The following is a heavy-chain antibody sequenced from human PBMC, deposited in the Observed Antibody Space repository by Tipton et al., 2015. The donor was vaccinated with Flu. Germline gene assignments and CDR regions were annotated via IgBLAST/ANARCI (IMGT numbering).Heavy chain of an antibody. CDR2: INSAGTST. J-gene: IGHJ3*02. CDR1: GFILSDYM. Sequence: GSLRLSCVSAGFILSDYMMHWVRQGPGKGLVWVSRINSAGTSTTYADSVRGRFTISRDNAKSTLFLQMNSLTAEDTAVYYCARVNDFGDYAAYDIWGQGTTVSVSS. V-gene: IGHV3-74*01. CDR3: ARVNDFGDYAAYDI. D-gene: IGHD4-17*01.